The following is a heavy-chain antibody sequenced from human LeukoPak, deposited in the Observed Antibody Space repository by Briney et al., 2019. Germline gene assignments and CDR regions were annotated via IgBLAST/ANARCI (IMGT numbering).Heavy chain of an antibody. CDR2: INAGDFST. V-gene: IGHV3-23*01. CDR1: GFTFSNYA. CDR3: AREGADCSSTSCYSVNWFDP. D-gene: IGHD2-2*01. J-gene: IGHJ5*02. Sequence: GGSLRLSCAASGFTFSNYAMSWVRQAPGRRLEWVSAINAGDFSTYYADSVRGRFTISRDNYRNTLYLQMNSLRADDTAVYYCAREGADCSSTSCYSVNWFDPWGQGTLVTVSS.